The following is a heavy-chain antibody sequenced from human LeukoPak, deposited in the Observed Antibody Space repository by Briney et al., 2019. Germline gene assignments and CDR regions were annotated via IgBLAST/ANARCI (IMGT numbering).Heavy chain of an antibody. CDR2: ISSSSGYI. CDR3: AIEAFPIATTLFAAFDY. D-gene: IGHD3-3*01. J-gene: IGHJ4*02. CDR1: GFTFSSLS. Sequence: GGSLRLSCAASGFTFSSLSMSWVRQAPGKGLQWVSSISSSSGYIYYANSVRGRFTISRDNAKNSLYLQMNGLRVEDAAVYYGAIEAFPIATTLFAAFDYWGQGVLVTVSS. V-gene: IGHV3-21*01.